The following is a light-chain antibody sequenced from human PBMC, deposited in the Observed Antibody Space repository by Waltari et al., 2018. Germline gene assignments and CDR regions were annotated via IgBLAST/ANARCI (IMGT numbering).Light chain of an antibody. CDR3: ETGGHGTWV. CDR1: SGHSSNI. CDR2: VNSDGSH. V-gene: IGLV4-69*01. Sequence: QLVLTQSPSASASLGASVKLTCTLSSGHSSNIIAWLQQQPGKGPRYLMQVNSDGSHRKGDEIPDRFSGSSSGAERYLTISSLQSEDEADYYCETGGHGTWVFGGGTKLTV. J-gene: IGLJ3*02.